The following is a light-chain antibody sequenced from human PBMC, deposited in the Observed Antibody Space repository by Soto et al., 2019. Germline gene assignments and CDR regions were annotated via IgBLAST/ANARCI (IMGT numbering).Light chain of an antibody. V-gene: IGLV2-14*01. CDR2: EVS. CDR1: SSDIGGYNY. Sequence: QSALTQPASVSGSPGQSITISCTGTSSDIGGYNYVSWYQQHPGKVPKLMIYEVSNRPSGVSDRFSGSRSGNTASLTVSGLQADDEADYYCTSYAGGNILVFGGGTKLTVL. J-gene: IGLJ2*01. CDR3: TSYAGGNILV.